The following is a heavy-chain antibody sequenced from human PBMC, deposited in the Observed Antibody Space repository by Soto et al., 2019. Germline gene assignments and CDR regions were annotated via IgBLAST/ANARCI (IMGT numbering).Heavy chain of an antibody. CDR2: ISYDGSNK. V-gene: IGHV3-30-3*01. J-gene: IGHJ3*02. D-gene: IGHD4-4*01. CDR1: GFTFSSYA. Sequence: HPGGSLRLSCAASGFTFSSYAMHWVRQAPGKGLEWVAVISYDGSNKYYADSVKDRFTISRDNSKNTLYLQMNSLRAEDTAVYYCARDPLIRGRATGAFDIWGQGTMVTVSS. CDR3: ARDPLIRGRATGAFDI.